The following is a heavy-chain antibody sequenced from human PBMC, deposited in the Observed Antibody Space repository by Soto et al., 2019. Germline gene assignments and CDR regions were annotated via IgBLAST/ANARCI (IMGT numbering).Heavy chain of an antibody. CDR3: ARGRASGSYYLLDY. D-gene: IGHD3-10*01. CDR2: INPNSGNI. CDR1: GETFTTYD. Sequence: GASVKVSFKASGETFTTYDINWLRQATGHGPEWMGWINPNSGNIGYAQRFQGRVTMTRDTAIRTAYMEVSSLRSDDTAVYYCARGRASGSYYLLDYWGQGTLVTVSS. V-gene: IGHV1-8*02. J-gene: IGHJ4*02.